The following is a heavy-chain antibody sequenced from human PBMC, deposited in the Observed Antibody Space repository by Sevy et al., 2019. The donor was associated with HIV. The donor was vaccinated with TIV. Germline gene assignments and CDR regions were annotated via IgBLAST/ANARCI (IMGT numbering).Heavy chain of an antibody. CDR2: ISYDGSNK. CDR3: ARERDSGFSDY. CDR1: GFTFSSYA. J-gene: IGHJ4*02. V-gene: IGHV3-30-3*01. D-gene: IGHD3-22*01. Sequence: GGSLRLSCAASGFTFSSYAMHWVRQAPGKGLEWVAVISYDGSNKYYADSVKGRFTISRDNSKNTLYLQMNSLRAEDTAVYYCARERDSGFSDYWGQGTLVTVS.